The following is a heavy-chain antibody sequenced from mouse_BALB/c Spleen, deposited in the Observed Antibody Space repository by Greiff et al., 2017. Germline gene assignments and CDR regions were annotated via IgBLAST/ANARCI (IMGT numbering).Heavy chain of an antibody. V-gene: IGHV7-3*02. CDR3: ETVVAPYYAMDY. CDR1: GFTFTDYY. D-gene: IGHD1-1*01. CDR2: IRNKANGYTT. J-gene: IGHJ4*01. Sequence: EVQLVESGGGLVQPGGSLRLSCATSGFTFTDYYMSWVRQPPGKALEWLGFIRNKANGYTTEYSASVKGRFTISRDNSQSILYLQMNTLRAEDSATYYCETVVAPYYAMDYWGQGTSVTVSS.